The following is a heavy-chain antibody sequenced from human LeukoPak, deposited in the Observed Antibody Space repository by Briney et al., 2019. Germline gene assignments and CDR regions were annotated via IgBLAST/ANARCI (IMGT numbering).Heavy chain of an antibody. V-gene: IGHV4-59*12. J-gene: IGHJ3*02. CDR3: ARAKGGLDDAFDI. Sequence: SETLSLTCTVSGGSISSYYWSWLRQPPGKGLEWTGYIYYSGSTNYNPSLKSRVTISVDTSKNQFSLRLSSMTAADTAVYYCARAKGGLDDAFDIWGQGTMVSVSS. CDR2: IYYSGST. D-gene: IGHD1-26*01. CDR1: GGSISSYY.